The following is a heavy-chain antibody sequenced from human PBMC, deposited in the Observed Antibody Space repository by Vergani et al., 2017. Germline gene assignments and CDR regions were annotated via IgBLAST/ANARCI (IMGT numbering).Heavy chain of an antibody. CDR1: GFTSSYYG. J-gene: IGHJ1*01. V-gene: IGHV3-30*03. CDR2: ISYDGTQK. D-gene: IGHD1-1*01. Sequence: QVHLVESVGGVVQPGRSLRLSCVVSGFTSSYYGMHWVRQAPGKGLEWVAVISYDGTQKYYADSVKGRFTISRDNSKSTLYLQMNSLRTEDTAVYYCATKSXGTPGCQIGYFREWGQGTLVTVSS. CDR3: ATKSXGTPGCQIGYFRE.